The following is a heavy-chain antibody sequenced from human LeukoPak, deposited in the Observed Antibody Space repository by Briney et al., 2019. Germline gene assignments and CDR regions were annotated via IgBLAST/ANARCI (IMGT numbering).Heavy chain of an antibody. CDR1: GYTLTSYY. Sequence: ASVKVSCKASGYTLTSYYMHRVRQAPGQGLEWMGIINPSGGSTSYAQKFQGRVTMTRDTSTSSVYMELSSLRSEDTAVYYCAREGDVDTATWHWFDPWGQGTLVTVSS. CDR2: INPSGGST. D-gene: IGHD5-18*01. V-gene: IGHV1-46*01. J-gene: IGHJ5*02. CDR3: AREGDVDTATWHWFDP.